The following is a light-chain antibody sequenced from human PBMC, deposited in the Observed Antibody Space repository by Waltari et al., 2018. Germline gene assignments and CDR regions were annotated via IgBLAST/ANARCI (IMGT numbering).Light chain of an antibody. CDR1: SDNVGNQG. CDR2: RRG. CDR3: SAWDNSLNIWM. V-gene: IGLV10-54*04. Sequence: QAGLTQPPSVSTDLGQTVTLTCTGGSDNVGNQGAAWLQQPPGHPPKLRSHRRGKRPSGISEGFSASRSGNIASLTIPALQPDDEADYVCSAWDNSLNIWMFGGGTKLTVL. J-gene: IGLJ3*02.